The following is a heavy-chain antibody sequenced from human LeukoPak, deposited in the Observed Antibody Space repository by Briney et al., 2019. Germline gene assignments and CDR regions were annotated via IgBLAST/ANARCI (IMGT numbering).Heavy chain of an antibody. CDR3: ARPVTIFADAFGI. CDR2: VFQSGNA. D-gene: IGHD3-3*01. CDR1: GASLSDYY. Sequence: KPSETLSLTCTVSGASLSDYYWNWVRQAPGKGLEWIGYVFQSGNANFNPSLRGRVSITIDTSKNQFFLSLTSVTAADTAIYYCARPVTIFADAFGIWGQGLMVTVSS. J-gene: IGHJ3*02. V-gene: IGHV4-59*08.